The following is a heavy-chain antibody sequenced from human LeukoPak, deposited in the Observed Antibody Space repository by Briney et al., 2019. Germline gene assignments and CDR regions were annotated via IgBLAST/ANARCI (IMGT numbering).Heavy chain of an antibody. D-gene: IGHD2-15*01. CDR1: GGTFSSFA. Sequence: SVKVSCKASGGTFSSFAISWVRQAPGQGLEWMGGIIPIFGTANYAQKFQGRVTITADESTSTAYMELSSLRSEDTAVYYCARCGGGSCYYYYYGMDVWGQGTTVTVSS. CDR2: IIPIFGTA. V-gene: IGHV1-69*13. CDR3: ARCGGGSCYYYYYGMDV. J-gene: IGHJ6*02.